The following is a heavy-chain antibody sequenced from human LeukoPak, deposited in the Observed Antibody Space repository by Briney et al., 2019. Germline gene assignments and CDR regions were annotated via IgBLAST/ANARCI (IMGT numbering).Heavy chain of an antibody. CDR3: AKDHNPDY. CDR1: GFTFSSYG. D-gene: IGHD1-14*01. J-gene: IGHJ4*02. CDR2: IRYDGSNK. Sequence: PGGPLRLSCAASGFTFSSYGMHWVRQAPGKGLEWVAFIRYDGSNKYYADSVKGRFTVSRDSSKNMLYLQMNSLRAEDTAVYYCAKDHNPDYWGQGTQVTVSS. V-gene: IGHV3-30*02.